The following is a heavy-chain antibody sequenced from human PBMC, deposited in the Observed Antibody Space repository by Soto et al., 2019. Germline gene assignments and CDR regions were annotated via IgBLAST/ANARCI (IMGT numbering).Heavy chain of an antibody. V-gene: IGHV4-34*01. CDR2: INHSGST. D-gene: IGHD2-15*01. Sequence: PSETLSLTCAVYGGSFSGYYWSWIRQPPGKGLEWIGEINHSGSTNYNPSLKSRVTISVDTSKNQFSLKLSSVTAADTAVYYCARAAALGYCSGGSCYGWDFDYWGQGALVTVSS. CDR1: GGSFSGYY. CDR3: ARAAALGYCSGGSCYGWDFDY. J-gene: IGHJ4*02.